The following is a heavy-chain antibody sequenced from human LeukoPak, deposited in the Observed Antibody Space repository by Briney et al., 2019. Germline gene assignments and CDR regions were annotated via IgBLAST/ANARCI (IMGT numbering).Heavy chain of an antibody. D-gene: IGHD3-22*01. Sequence: PSETLSLTCTVSGGSISSYYWSWIRQPPGKGLEWIAYIYYSGSTNYNPSPKSRVTISVDTSKNHFSLRLSSVTAADTAVYYCASGTNYYDSSGYYSDAFDIWGQGTMVTVSS. CDR3: ASGTNYYDSSGYYSDAFDI. J-gene: IGHJ3*02. CDR1: GGSISSYY. CDR2: IYYSGST. V-gene: IGHV4-59*01.